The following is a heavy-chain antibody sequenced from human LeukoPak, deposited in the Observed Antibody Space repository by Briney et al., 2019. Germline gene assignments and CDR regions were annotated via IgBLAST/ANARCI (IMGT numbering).Heavy chain of an antibody. V-gene: IGHV4-4*07. D-gene: IGHD2-8*01. Sequence: SETLSLTCTVSGGSIGTYYWCWVRQPAGKGLEWIGRIYTSGSTNYNPSLKSRVTMSVDTSKNQFSLRLSSVTAADTAVYYCAREYCTNGVCYTYFDYWGQGTLVTVSS. CDR1: GGSIGTYY. CDR3: AREYCTNGVCYTYFDY. CDR2: IYTSGST. J-gene: IGHJ4*02.